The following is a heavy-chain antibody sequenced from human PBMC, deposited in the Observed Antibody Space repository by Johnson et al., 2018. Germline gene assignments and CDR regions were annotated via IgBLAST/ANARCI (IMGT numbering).Heavy chain of an antibody. Sequence: EVQLVESGGGLIQPGGSLRVSCAASGFTVSGNYMSWVRQAPGKGLEWVSIIYSGGSTYYADYVEGRFTFSRDNSKNTVYLQMNSLSAEKTAVYYSSKETYYYDSSGSHDAFDIWGQGTMVTVSS. CDR1: GFTVSGNY. CDR2: IYSGGST. CDR3: SKETYYYDSSGSHDAFDI. D-gene: IGHD3-22*01. V-gene: IGHV3-53*01. J-gene: IGHJ3*02.